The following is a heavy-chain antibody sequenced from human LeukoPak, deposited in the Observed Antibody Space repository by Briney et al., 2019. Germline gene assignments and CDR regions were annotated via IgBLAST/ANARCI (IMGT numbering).Heavy chain of an antibody. V-gene: IGHV4-38-2*01. CDR3: ARKYYDFWSGYYKYYYYMDV. CDR1: GYSISSGYY. Sequence: ESGPGLVKPSETLSLTCAVSGYSISSGYYWGWIRQPPGKGLEWIGSIYHSGSTYYNPSLKSRVTISVDTSKNQFSLKLSSVTAADTAVYYCARKYYDFWSGYYKYYYYMDVWGKGTTVTVSS. J-gene: IGHJ6*03. D-gene: IGHD3-3*01. CDR2: IYHSGST.